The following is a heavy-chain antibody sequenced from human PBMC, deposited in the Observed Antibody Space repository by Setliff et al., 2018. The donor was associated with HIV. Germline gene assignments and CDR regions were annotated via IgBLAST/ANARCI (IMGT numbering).Heavy chain of an antibody. J-gene: IGHJ6*02. V-gene: IGHV3-33*01. CDR2: IWYDGSNK. D-gene: IGHD6-13*01. CDR1: GFTFSSYG. Sequence: GGSLRLSCAASGFTFSSYGMHWVRQAPGKGLEWVAVIWYDGSNKYYADSVKGRFTISRDNSKNTLYLQMNSLRAEDTAVYYCARPYSSSWYLGMDVWGQGTTVTVSS. CDR3: ARPYSSSWYLGMDV.